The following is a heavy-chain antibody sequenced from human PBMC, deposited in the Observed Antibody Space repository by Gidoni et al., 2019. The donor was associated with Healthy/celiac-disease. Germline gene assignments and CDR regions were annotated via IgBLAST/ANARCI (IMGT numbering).Heavy chain of an antibody. CDR3: TREFGDTAMVTDLGYYGMDV. J-gene: IGHJ6*02. Sequence: EVQLVESGGGLVQPGRSLRLSCTASGFTFGDYAMSWVRQAPGKGLEWLGFIRSKAYGGTTEYAASVKGRFTISRDDSKSIAYLQMNSLKTEDTAVYYCTREFGDTAMVTDLGYYGMDVWGQGTTVTVSS. V-gene: IGHV3-49*04. D-gene: IGHD5-18*01. CDR1: GFTFGDYA. CDR2: IRSKAYGGTT.